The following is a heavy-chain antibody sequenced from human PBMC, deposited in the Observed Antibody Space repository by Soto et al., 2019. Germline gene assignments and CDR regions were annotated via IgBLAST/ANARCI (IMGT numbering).Heavy chain of an antibody. J-gene: IGHJ4*02. CDR2: ISYDGSNK. CDR3: ARDARFTYYYDSSGYYSNY. Sequence: QVQLVESGGGVVQPGRSLRLSCAASGFTFSSYAMHWVRQAPGKGLEWVAVISYDGSNKCYADSVKGRFTISRDNSKNTLYRQMNSLRAEDTAVYYCARDARFTYYYDSSGYYSNYWGQGTLVTVSS. CDR1: GFTFSSYA. D-gene: IGHD3-22*01. V-gene: IGHV3-30-3*01.